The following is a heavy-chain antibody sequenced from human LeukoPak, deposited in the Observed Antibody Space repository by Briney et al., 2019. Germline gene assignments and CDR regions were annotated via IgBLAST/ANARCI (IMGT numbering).Heavy chain of an antibody. CDR2: IYPGDSDT. J-gene: IGHJ4*02. CDR1: GYTFSSYW. Sequence: PGGSLRLSCKGSGYTFSSYWIGWVRQMPGKGLEWMGIIYPGDSDTRYSPSLQSQVTISVDTSIGTAYLQWSSLKASDTAIYYCARQNDFRLDYWGQGTLVTVSS. D-gene: IGHD3-3*01. CDR3: ARQNDFRLDY. V-gene: IGHV5-51*01.